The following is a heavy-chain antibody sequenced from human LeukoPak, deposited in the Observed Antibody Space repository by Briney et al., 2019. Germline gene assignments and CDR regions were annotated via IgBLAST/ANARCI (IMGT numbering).Heavy chain of an antibody. D-gene: IGHD2-15*01. J-gene: IGHJ6*02. V-gene: IGHV3-7*01. CDR1: GFTFSNYW. CDR2: IKQDGSEK. Sequence: GGSLRLSCAASGFTFSNYWMSWVRQAPGKGLEWVANIKQDGSEKCYVDSVKGRFTISRDNAKNSLYLQVNSLRAEDTAVYYCARDRWELLSNSYHYCGLDVWGQGTTVTVSS. CDR3: ARDRWELLSNSYHYCGLDV.